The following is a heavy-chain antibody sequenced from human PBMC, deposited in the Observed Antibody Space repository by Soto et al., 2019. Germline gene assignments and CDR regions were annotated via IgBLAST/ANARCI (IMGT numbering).Heavy chain of an antibody. CDR3: ARRVGDGLDAFDI. Sequence: AGESLKISCKGSGYSFTSYWIGWVRQMPGKGLEWMGIIDPGDSDTRYSPSFQGQVTISADKSISTAYLQWSSLKASDTAMYYCARRVGDGLDAFDIWGQGTMVTVSS. CDR2: IDPGDSDT. CDR1: GYSFTSYW. J-gene: IGHJ3*02. V-gene: IGHV5-51*01. D-gene: IGHD1-26*01.